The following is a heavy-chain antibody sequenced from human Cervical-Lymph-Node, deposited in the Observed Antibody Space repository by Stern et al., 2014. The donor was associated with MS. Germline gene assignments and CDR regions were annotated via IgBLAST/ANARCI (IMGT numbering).Heavy chain of an antibody. CDR3: ASGLIPRDHYNYYGMEV. CDR2: TIPIFGTA. Sequence: QVQLVQSGAEVKKPGSSVKVSCKASGGTFSSFGISWVRQAPGQGLEWVGGTIPIFGTANYAQQLQDRVTITADTSTSTAYMDLSSLRSEDTAVYFCASGLIPRDHYNYYGMEVWGQGTTVTVSS. D-gene: IGHD1-14*01. V-gene: IGHV1-69*06. CDR1: GGTFSSFG. J-gene: IGHJ6*02.